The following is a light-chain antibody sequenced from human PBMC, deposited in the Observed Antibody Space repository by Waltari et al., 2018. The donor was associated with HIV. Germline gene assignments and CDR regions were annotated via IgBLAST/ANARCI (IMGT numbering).Light chain of an antibody. CDR1: QSLLYSSNNKNY. CDR2: WAS. J-gene: IGKJ2*01. V-gene: IGKV4-1*01. Sequence: DIVMTQSPESLTVSLGEMATINCKSSQSLLYSSNNKNYLAWYQQKGGQSPKLLINWASTRESGVPDRFSGSGSGTNFTLTISSLQAEDVAVYYCLQFYSSLYTFGQGTNLEIK. CDR3: LQFYSSLYT.